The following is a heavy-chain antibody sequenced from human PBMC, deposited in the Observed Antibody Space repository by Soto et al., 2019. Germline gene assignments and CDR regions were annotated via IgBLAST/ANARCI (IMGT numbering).Heavy chain of an antibody. Sequence: GGSLRLSCAASGFTFSSYWMHWVRQAPGKGLVWVSRINSDGSSTSYADSVKGRFTVSRDNAKNSLYLQMNSLSAEDTAVYYCARRTRGAGWFDPWGQGTLVTVSS. CDR1: GFTFSSYW. CDR3: ARRTRGAGWFDP. V-gene: IGHV3-74*01. J-gene: IGHJ5*02. D-gene: IGHD6-19*01. CDR2: INSDGSST.